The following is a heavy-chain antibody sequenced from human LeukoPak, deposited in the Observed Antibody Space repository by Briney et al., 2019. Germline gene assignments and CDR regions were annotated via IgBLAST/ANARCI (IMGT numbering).Heavy chain of an antibody. J-gene: IGHJ6*02. CDR2: IYYSGST. CDR1: GGSISSYY. Sequence: PSETLSLTCTVSGGSISSYYWSWIRQPPGKGLEWIGYIYYSGSTNYNPSLKSRVTISVDTSKNQFSLKLSSVTAADTAVYYCASGSTRYKVASYGMDVWGQGTTVTVSS. CDR3: ASGSTRYKVASYGMDV. D-gene: IGHD1-14*01. V-gene: IGHV4-59*01.